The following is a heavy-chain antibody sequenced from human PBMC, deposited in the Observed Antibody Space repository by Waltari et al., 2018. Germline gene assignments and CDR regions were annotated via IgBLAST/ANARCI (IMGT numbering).Heavy chain of an antibody. Sequence: QVQLVESGGGVGQPGGSRRLSCAASGLSLSTYTMFWVRQAPGKGLEWVAFIKYDGTYRSYAGSVKGRFTISRDNSENTAYLQLNNLGPDDTAVYYCARGGARETCPFKIAFDIWGQGTVVTVSS. D-gene: IGHD2-15*01. CDR1: GLSLSTYT. V-gene: IGHV3-30*02. J-gene: IGHJ3*02. CDR3: ARGGARETCPFKIAFDI. CDR2: IKYDGTYR.